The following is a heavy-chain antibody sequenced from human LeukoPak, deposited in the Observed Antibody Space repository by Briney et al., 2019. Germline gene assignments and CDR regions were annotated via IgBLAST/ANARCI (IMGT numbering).Heavy chain of an antibody. CDR3: ARDLYCSGGSCYSTVDGDY. V-gene: IGHV3-7*03. CDR1: GFTFSSYW. D-gene: IGHD2-15*01. Sequence: GGSLRLSCAASGFTFSSYWMSWVRQAPGKGLEWVANIKQDGSEKYYVDSVKGRFTISRDNAMNSLYLQMNSLRAEDTAVYYCARDLYCSGGSCYSTVDGDYWGQGTLVTVSS. CDR2: IKQDGSEK. J-gene: IGHJ4*02.